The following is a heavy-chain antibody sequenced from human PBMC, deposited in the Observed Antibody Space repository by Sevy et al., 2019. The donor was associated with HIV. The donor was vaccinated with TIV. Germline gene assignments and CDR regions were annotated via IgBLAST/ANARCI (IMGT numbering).Heavy chain of an antibody. CDR2: IKEDGSER. V-gene: IGHV3-7*01. J-gene: IGHJ6*02. CDR3: ARHCSGGSCYSLLPHYYYGMDV. D-gene: IGHD2-15*01. Sequence: GGSLRLSCAASGFTFNMYWMTWVRQAPGKGLEWVANIKEDGSERNYLDSVKGRFTISRDNAKESLYLQIISLGAEDTAVYYCARHCSGGSCYSLLPHYYYGMDVWGQGTTVTVSS. CDR1: GFTFNMYW.